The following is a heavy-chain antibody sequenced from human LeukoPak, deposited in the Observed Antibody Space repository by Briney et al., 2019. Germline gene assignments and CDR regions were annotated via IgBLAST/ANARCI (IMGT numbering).Heavy chain of an antibody. J-gene: IGHJ4*02. Sequence: GGSLRLSCVASGFTFSSYSMSWVRQAPGKGLEWVSSISSTGSYIYYADSVKGRFTISRDNAKNSLYLQMNSLRAEDTAVYYCARDMIDSSGYSDWGQGTLVTVSS. CDR1: GFTFSSYS. CDR2: ISSTGSYI. V-gene: IGHV3-21*01. D-gene: IGHD3-22*01. CDR3: ARDMIDSSGYSD.